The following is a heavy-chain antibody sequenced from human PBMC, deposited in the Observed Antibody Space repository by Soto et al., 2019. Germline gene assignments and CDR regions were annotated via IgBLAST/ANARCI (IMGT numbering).Heavy chain of an antibody. CDR2: IIPIFGTA. V-gene: IGHV1-69*12. D-gene: IGHD4-17*01. CDR1: GGTFSSYA. Sequence: QVQLVQSGAEVKKPGSSVKVSCKASGGTFSSYAISWVRQAPGQGLEWMGGIIPIFGTANYAQKIQGRVTNTADESTRTADMVLSHMKSEDTPVNYCARGGGSTVTSSFDPRGQGILVTVS. J-gene: IGHJ5*02. CDR3: ARGGGSTVTSSFDP.